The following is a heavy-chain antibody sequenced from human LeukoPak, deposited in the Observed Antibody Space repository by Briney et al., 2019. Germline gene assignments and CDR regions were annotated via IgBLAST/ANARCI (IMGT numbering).Heavy chain of an antibody. Sequence: GASVKVSCKASGYTFTSAYIHWVRQAPGQGLEWLGIINPSGGRTTYGQNFQGRVTMTRDTSTSTVYMELSSLRSEDTAVYYCARGSRCLDYWGQGTLVTVSS. CDR2: INPSGGRT. CDR3: ARGSRCLDY. J-gene: IGHJ4*02. V-gene: IGHV1-46*01. CDR1: GYTFTSAY.